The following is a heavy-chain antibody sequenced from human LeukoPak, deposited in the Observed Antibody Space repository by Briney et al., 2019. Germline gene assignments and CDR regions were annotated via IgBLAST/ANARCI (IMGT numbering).Heavy chain of an antibody. CDR2: ISSSSSYI. Sequence: PGGSLRLSCAASGFTFSSYSMNWVRQAPGKGLEWVSSISSSSSYIYYADSVKGRFTISRDNAKNSLYLQMNSLRAEDTAVYYCARPKQVGATADAFDIWGQGTMVTVSS. D-gene: IGHD1-26*01. J-gene: IGHJ3*02. V-gene: IGHV3-21*01. CDR3: ARPKQVGATADAFDI. CDR1: GFTFSSYS.